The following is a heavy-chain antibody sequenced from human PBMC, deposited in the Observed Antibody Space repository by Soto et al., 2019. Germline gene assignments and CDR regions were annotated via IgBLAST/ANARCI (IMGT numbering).Heavy chain of an antibody. CDR3: AILYLPGHYFDY. J-gene: IGHJ4*02. CDR2: IYGGGST. CDR1: GFTVSSSY. Sequence: GGSLRLSCAASGFTVSSSYMSWVRQAPGKGLEWVSVIYGGGSTYYADSVKGRFTVSRDNSKNTLYLQMNSLRDEDTAIYFCAILYLPGHYFDYWGQGTLVTVSS. D-gene: IGHD2-2*02. V-gene: IGHV3-53*01.